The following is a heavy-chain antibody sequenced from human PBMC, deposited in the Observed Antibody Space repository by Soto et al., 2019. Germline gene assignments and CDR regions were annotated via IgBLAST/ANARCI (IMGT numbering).Heavy chain of an antibody. D-gene: IGHD3-9*01. J-gene: IGHJ4*02. CDR2: ISGSGGST. Sequence: PGGSLRLSCAASGFTFSSYAMSWVRQAPGKGLEWVSAISGSGGSTYYADSVKGRFTISRDNSKNTLYLQMNSLRAEDTAVYYCAKETVRYFDWFPSRHFDYWGQGTLVTVSS. CDR3: AKETVRYFDWFPSRHFDY. V-gene: IGHV3-23*01. CDR1: GFTFSSYA.